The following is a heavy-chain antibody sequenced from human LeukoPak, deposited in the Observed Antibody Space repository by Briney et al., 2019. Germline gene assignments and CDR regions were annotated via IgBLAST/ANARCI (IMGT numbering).Heavy chain of an antibody. D-gene: IGHD3-10*01. CDR3: VKSGSYYNEPYYFDY. J-gene: IGHJ4*02. V-gene: IGHV3-64D*06. Sequence: GGPLRLSCSASGFTFSRYAMHWVRQAPGKGLEYVSGISSNGGSTYYADSVKGRFTISRDNSKNTLYLQMSSLRAEDTAVYYCVKSGSYYNEPYYFDYWGQGTLVTVSS. CDR1: GFTFSRYA. CDR2: ISSNGGST.